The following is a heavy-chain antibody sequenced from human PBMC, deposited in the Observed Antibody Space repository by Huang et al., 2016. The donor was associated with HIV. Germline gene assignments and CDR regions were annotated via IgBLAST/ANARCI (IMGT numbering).Heavy chain of an antibody. CDR2: SKSRAAVEPP. CDR1: GVSFRDSW. J-gene: IGHJ5*02. Sequence: EVRLVESGGGIVKQGGSFILFCPASGVSFRDSWMIWRRQAPGKGLEGVGRSKSRAAVEPPAYAEPVKGRFSISRDYSKNILFLQMNNLKTEDTGLYYCSIPWLDHWGQGTLVTVSP. V-gene: IGHV3-15*01. CDR3: SIPWLDH.